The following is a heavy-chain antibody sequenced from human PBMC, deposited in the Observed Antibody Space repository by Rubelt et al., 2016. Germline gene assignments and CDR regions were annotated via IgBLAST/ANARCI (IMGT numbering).Heavy chain of an antibody. Sequence: QVRLVQSGAEVKKDGASVSVSCKPSGYTFTGYFIHWVRRAPGQGLEWMGRVHPNSGGTNLAQNFQGRVTLTRETSISTVYVELGRLRSDDTAVFYCARNEGGGLDYWGQGTLVSVSS. CDR2: VHPNSGGT. CDR1: GYTFTGYF. CDR3: ARNEGGGLDY. V-gene: IGHV1-2*06. D-gene: IGHD3-16*01. J-gene: IGHJ4*02.